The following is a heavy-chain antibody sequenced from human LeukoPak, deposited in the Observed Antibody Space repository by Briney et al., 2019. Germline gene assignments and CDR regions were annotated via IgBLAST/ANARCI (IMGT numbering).Heavy chain of an antibody. CDR2: IKKDGSEK. V-gene: IGHV3-7*01. J-gene: IGHJ3*02. D-gene: IGHD1-26*01. CDR1: GFTFNIYS. Sequence: PGGSLRLSCTASGFTFNIYSMTWVRQAPGKGLEWVANIKKDGSEKYYVDSVKGRFTISRDNAKNSLYLQMNSLRAEDTAVYYCARPRGSYSGSSGAFDIWGQGTMVTVSS. CDR3: ARPRGSYSGSSGAFDI.